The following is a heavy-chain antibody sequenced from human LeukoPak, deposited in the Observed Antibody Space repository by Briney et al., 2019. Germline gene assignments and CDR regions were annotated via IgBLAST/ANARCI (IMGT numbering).Heavy chain of an antibody. CDR2: ISGGGGST. D-gene: IGHD6-19*01. J-gene: IGHJ4*02. V-gene: IGHV3-23*01. CDR1: GFTFSSFK. CDR3: AEDYRTNLDSSGHFDY. Sequence: GGSLRLSCAASGFTFSSFKMNWVRQAQGKGLEWVSAISGGGGSTYYADPVKGRFTISRDNSKNTLYLQMNSLRDEDTAIYYCAEDYRTNLDSSGHFDYWGQGTLVTVSS.